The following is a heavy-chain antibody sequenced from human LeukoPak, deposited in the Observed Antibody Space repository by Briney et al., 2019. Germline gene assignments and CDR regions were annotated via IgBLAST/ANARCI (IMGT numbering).Heavy chain of an antibody. D-gene: IGHD1-26*01. Sequence: PGGSLRLSCAASGFTFSSYWMSWVRQAPGKGLEWVANIKEDGSDKKYVDSVKGRFTTSRDNAKNSLYLQMNSLRAEDTAVYYCARDGEIIVGATGGLDYWGQGTLVTVSS. CDR3: ARDGEIIVGATGGLDY. J-gene: IGHJ4*02. V-gene: IGHV3-7*01. CDR1: GFTFSSYW. CDR2: IKEDGSDK.